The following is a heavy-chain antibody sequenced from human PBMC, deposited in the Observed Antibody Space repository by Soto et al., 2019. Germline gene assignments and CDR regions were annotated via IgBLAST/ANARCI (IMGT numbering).Heavy chain of an antibody. V-gene: IGHV3-33*03. CDR2: IWDDGSNK. D-gene: IGHD1-26*01. CDR3: AGGSYLRADF. Sequence: QVQLVESGGGVVQPGRSLRLSCAASGFTFSSYGMHWVRQAPGKGLEWVSVIWDDGSNKYYADSVKGRFTISRDNSKNTLYLQMNSLRAEDTAVYYGAGGSYLRADFWGQGTLVTVSS. J-gene: IGHJ4*02. CDR1: GFTFSSYG.